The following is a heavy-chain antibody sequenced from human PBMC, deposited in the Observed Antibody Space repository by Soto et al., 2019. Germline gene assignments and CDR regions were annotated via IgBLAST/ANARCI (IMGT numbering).Heavy chain of an antibody. CDR2: IYYSGST. CDR3: ARVPQYCSSTSCYPYYFDY. J-gene: IGHJ4*02. D-gene: IGHD2-2*01. CDR1: GGSISSGAHY. Sequence: SETLSLTCTVSGGSISSGAHYWGWIRQPPGKGLEWIGTIYYSGSTNYNPSLKSRVTISVDTSKNQFSLKLSSVTAADTAVYYCARVPQYCSSTSCYPYYFDYWGQGTLVTVSS. V-gene: IGHV4-39*07.